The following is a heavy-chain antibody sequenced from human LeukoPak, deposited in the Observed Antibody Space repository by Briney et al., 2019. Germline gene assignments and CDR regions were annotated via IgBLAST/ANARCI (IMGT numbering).Heavy chain of an antibody. CDR3: ARDSVAIYDY. Sequence: ASVKVSCKASGYTFTNYGISWVRQAPGQGLEWMGWISIYNGNTDYAQKLRGRVTMTTDTSTSTAYMELRSLRSDDTAVYYCARDSVAIYDYWGQGTLVTVSS. D-gene: IGHD6-19*01. CDR2: ISIYNGNT. V-gene: IGHV1-18*01. J-gene: IGHJ4*02. CDR1: GYTFTNYG.